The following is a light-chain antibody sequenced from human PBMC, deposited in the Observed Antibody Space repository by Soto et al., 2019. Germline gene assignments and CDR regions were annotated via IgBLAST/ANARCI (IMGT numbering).Light chain of an antibody. Sequence: DVQMTQSPSTLSASVGDRVTITCRASQSISSWLAWYQQKPGNSPKLLIYKASSLESGVPSRFSGCGFGTEFTLTISSLQPDDFATYYCQQYNSYRTFGEGTKVEIK. CDR3: QQYNSYRT. V-gene: IGKV1-5*03. CDR2: KAS. J-gene: IGKJ1*01. CDR1: QSISSW.